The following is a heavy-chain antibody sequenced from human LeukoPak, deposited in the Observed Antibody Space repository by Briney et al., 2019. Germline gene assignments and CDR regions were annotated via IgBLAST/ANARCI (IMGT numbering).Heavy chain of an antibody. CDR3: ARVVATDYYYGMDV. Sequence: SETLSLTCTVSGGSISSSDYYWSWIRQHPGKGLEWIGNIYYSGSTYYNPSLKSRVTISLDTSKNQFSLKLTSVTAADTAVYYCARVVATDYYYGMDVWGQGTTVTVSS. CDR2: IYYSGST. J-gene: IGHJ6*02. D-gene: IGHD6-25*01. V-gene: IGHV4-31*03. CDR1: GGSISSSDYY.